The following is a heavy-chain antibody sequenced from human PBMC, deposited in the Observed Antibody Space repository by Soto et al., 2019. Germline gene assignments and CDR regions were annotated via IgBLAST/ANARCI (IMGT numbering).Heavy chain of an antibody. CDR2: ISTYNANT. J-gene: IGHJ6*02. CDR3: AREGYCSGGSCALYYHALFGMDV. V-gene: IGHV1-18*01. CDR1: GYTFTRYG. D-gene: IGHD2-15*01. Sequence: ASVKVSCKASGYTFTRYGISWVRQAPGQGLEWMGWISTYNANTNYAQKFQGRVTMTTDTSTSTAYMELRSLTSDDTAVYYCAREGYCSGGSCALYYHALFGMDVCGQGTTVTVSS.